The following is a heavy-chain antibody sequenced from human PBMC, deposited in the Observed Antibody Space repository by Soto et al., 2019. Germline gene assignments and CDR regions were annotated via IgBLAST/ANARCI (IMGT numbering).Heavy chain of an antibody. Sequence: QVQLVESGGGVVQPGRSLRLSCAASGFTFSSYGMHWVRQAPGKGLEWVAVISYDGSNKYYADSVKGRFTISRDNSKNTLYLQMNSLRAEDTAVYYCAKPGGAARYYYYYGMDVWGQGTTVTVSS. V-gene: IGHV3-30*18. J-gene: IGHJ6*02. CDR3: AKPGGAARYYYYYGMDV. CDR2: ISYDGSNK. CDR1: GFTFSSYG. D-gene: IGHD6-6*01.